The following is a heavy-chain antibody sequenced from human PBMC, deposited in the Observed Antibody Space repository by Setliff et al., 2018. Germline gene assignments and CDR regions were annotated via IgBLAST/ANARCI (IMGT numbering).Heavy chain of an antibody. CDR1: GYTFTSYS. J-gene: IGHJ4*02. CDR2: ISGYSGDT. CDR3: ARVTGVTTFGVIMKDFEF. V-gene: IGHV1-18*01. Sequence: ASVKVSCKASGYTFTSYSITWVRQAPGRGLEWLGWISGYSGDTSYAQKLQDRVTLTTDTSTSTAYMEMRSLTSDDTAVYYCARVTGVTTFGVIMKDFEFWGQGTLVTVSS. D-gene: IGHD3-3*01.